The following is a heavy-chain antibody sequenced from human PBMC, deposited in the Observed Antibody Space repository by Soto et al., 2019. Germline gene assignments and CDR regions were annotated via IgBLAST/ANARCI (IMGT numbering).Heavy chain of an antibody. CDR1: KFTFSTYA. CDR3: ARSSGRFSDFGH. D-gene: IGHD1-26*01. Sequence: PGGSLRLSCAASKFTFSTYAMTWVRQAPGKGLEWVSDISGSGDNTYYADSVKGRVTMTRDTSISTAYMDLTRLTSDDTAVFYCARSSGRFSDFGHWGQGTLVTVSS. J-gene: IGHJ4*02. CDR2: ISGSGDNT. V-gene: IGHV3-23*01.